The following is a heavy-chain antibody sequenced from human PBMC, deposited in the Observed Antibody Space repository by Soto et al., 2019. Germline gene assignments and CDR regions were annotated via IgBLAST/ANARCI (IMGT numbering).Heavy chain of an antibody. J-gene: IGHJ4*02. CDR1: GFIFSDYY. CDR2: ISSSDNII. CDR3: ARDRGYYDSSGYLDY. V-gene: IGHV3-11*01. Sequence: LRLSCAASGFIFSDYYMSWIRQAPGKGLEWISYISSSDNIIYYADSVKGRFTISRDNAKNSLYLQMNSLRAEDTAVYYCARDRGYYDSSGYLDYWGQGTLVTVSA. D-gene: IGHD3-22*01.